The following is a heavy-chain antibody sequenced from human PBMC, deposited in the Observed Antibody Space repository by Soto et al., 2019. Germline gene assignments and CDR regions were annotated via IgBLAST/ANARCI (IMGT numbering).Heavy chain of an antibody. D-gene: IGHD5-12*01. Sequence: QVQLVQSGAEVKRPGSSVKVSCKASGGTFNNYALSWVRQAPGHGLEWMGGIIPIFNSANYAQKCQGRVTVTADDSTSTAYMELRSLRPDDTAVYYCAREVTVASYSFDFWGQGTLVTVSS. V-gene: IGHV1-69*01. CDR1: GGTFNNYA. J-gene: IGHJ4*02. CDR3: AREVTVASYSFDF. CDR2: IIPIFNSA.